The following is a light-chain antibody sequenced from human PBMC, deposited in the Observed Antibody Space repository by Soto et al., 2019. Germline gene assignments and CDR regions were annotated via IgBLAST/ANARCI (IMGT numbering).Light chain of an antibody. CDR3: QQYGSSYT. V-gene: IGKV3-20*01. CDR2: GAS. Sequence: EMVLTQSPGTLSLSPGERATLSCRARQSVSSSYLAWYQQKPGQAPRLLIYGASSRATGIPDRFSGSGSGTDFTLTISRLEPEDFAVYYCQQYGSSYTFDQGTKLEIK. CDR1: QSVSSSY. J-gene: IGKJ2*01.